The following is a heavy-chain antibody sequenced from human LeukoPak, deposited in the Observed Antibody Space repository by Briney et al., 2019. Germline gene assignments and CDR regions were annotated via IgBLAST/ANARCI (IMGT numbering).Heavy chain of an antibody. D-gene: IGHD2-15*01. CDR3: ARDHKPSPIVVVVAATHPYYYYGMDV. Sequence: QPGRSLRLSCAASGFTFSSYAMHWVRQAPGKGLEWVAVISYDGSNKYYADSVKGRFTISRDNSKNTLYLQMNSLRAEDTAVYYCARDHKPSPIVVVVAATHPYYYYGMDVWGQGTTVTVSS. J-gene: IGHJ6*02. CDR2: ISYDGSNK. V-gene: IGHV3-30-3*01. CDR1: GFTFSSYA.